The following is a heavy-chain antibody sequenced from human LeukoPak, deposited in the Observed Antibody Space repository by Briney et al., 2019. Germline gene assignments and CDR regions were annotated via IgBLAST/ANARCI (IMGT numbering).Heavy chain of an antibody. J-gene: IGHJ6*02. CDR3: VRGIGSSSPHV. CDR2: ISSCGADS. V-gene: IGHV3-23*01. Sequence: GGSLRVSCADSRFSLSSYAMSWVRPAPGKGLEWVSAISSCGADSYYADSVKGRFTISRDTSKNTLYLKMDSLSAEDSAVYSCVRGIGSSSPHVWGQGTTVTVSS. D-gene: IGHD6-6*01. CDR1: RFSLSSYA.